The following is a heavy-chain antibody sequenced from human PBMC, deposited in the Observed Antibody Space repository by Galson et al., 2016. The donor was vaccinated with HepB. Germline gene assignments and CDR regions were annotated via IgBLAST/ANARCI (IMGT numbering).Heavy chain of an antibody. V-gene: IGHV3-48*03. J-gene: IGHJ5*02. D-gene: IGHD3-3*01. CDR2: ISTGGHNM. CDR3: ARGESIFAP. CDR1: GFSLSSYE. Sequence: SLRLSCAASGFSLSSYEMSWVRQAPGRGLEWLSYISTGGHNMYYADSVKGRFTISRDNAKNSLYLQMNSLRAEDTAVYYCARGESIFAPWGQGTLVTVSS.